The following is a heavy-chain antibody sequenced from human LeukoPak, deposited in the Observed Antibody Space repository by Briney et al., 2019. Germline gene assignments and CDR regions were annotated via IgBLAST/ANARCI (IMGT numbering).Heavy chain of an antibody. CDR2: INHSGST. J-gene: IGHJ6*03. D-gene: IGHD5-24*01. V-gene: IGHV4-34*01. CDR3: ARSKGWLHRAYYYYMDV. CDR1: GGSFSGYY. Sequence: SETLSLTCAVYGGSFSGYYWSWIRQPPGKGLEWIGEINHSGSTNYNPSLKSRVTISVDTSKNQFSLKLSSVTAADTAVYYCARSKGWLHRAYYYYMDVWGKGTTVTVSS.